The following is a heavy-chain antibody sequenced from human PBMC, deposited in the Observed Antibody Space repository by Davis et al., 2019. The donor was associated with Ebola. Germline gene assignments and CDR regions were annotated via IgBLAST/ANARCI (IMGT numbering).Heavy chain of an antibody. CDR3: ARAEGPIFGVVTD. V-gene: IGHV1-69*04. D-gene: IGHD3-3*01. CDR2: IIPILGIA. Sequence: SLQVSCYASCGFFCSYATIRVGVHPRQGLESMGRIIPILGIANYEQKFQGRVTITADKSTSKAYMELSSLRSEYTAVYYCARAEGPIFGVVTDWSQGSLVTDSS. CDR1: CGFFCSYA. J-gene: IGHJ4*02.